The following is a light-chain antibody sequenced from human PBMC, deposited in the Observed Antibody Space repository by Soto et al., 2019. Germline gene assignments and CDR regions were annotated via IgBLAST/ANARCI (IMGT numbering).Light chain of an antibody. J-gene: IGKJ5*01. CDR2: GGS. CDR1: QTVSSTY. Sequence: EVVLTQSPGTLSLSPGDRATLSCRASQTVSSTYLAWHQHRPGQAPRLLIYGGSSRAAGIPDRFSGSVSGTDFTLTISRLEPEDFAVYYCQQYAYFITFGHGTRLEIK. V-gene: IGKV3-20*01. CDR3: QQYAYFIT.